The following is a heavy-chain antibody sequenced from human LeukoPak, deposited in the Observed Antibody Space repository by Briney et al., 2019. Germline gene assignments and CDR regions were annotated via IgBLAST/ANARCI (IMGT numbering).Heavy chain of an antibody. CDR1: GFTVSNNY. V-gene: IGHV3-66*02. CDR2: IYSGDNT. Sequence: GGSLRLSYAASGFTVSNNYMRWVRQAPGKGLEWVSVIYSGDNTYYVEYVKGRFTISRDTSKNTLFLQINRLRAEDTALYYCAGRRVLDASFEYWGQGTLVTVSS. J-gene: IGHJ4*02. CDR3: AGRRVLDASFEY. D-gene: IGHD3-16*01.